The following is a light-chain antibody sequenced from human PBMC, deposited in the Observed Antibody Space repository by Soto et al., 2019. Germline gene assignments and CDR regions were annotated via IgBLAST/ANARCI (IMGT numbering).Light chain of an antibody. V-gene: IGLV2-8*01. CDR1: SSDVGGYNY. CDR3: SPYAGSNNFA. J-gene: IGLJ1*01. CDR2: EVS. Sequence: QSVLTQPPSASGSPGQSVTISCTGTSSDVGGYNYVSWYQQHPGKAPKLMIYEVSKRPSGVPDRFSGSKSGNTASLTVSGLQAEDEADYYCSPYAGSNNFAFGTG.